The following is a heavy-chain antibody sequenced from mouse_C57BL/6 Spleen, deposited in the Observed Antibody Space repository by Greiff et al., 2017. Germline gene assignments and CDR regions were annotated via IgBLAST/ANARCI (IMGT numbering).Heavy chain of an antibody. D-gene: IGHD2-3*01. CDR2: INPNNGGT. J-gene: IGHJ4*01. Sequence: VQLQQSGPELVKPGASVKMSCKASGYTFTDYNMHWVKQSHGKSLEWIGYINPNNGGTSYNQKFKGKATLTVNKSSSTAYMELSSLTSEDSAVYYCANYGYYRGYYAMDYWGQGTSVTVSS. V-gene: IGHV1-22*01. CDR3: ANYGYYRGYYAMDY. CDR1: GYTFTDYN.